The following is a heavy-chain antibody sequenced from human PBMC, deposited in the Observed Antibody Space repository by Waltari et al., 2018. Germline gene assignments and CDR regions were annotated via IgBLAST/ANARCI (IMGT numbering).Heavy chain of an antibody. Sequence: QVQLVQSGAEVKKPGASVKVSCKASGYTFTSYAMHWVRQAPGQRLEWMGWINACNGNTKDSQKFQGRVTITRETSASTAYMELSSLRSEDTAVYYCARDYYDSSGYYYRNFDYWGQGTLVTVSS. V-gene: IGHV1-3*01. CDR3: ARDYYDSSGYYYRNFDY. J-gene: IGHJ4*02. CDR1: GYTFTSYA. CDR2: INACNGNT. D-gene: IGHD3-22*01.